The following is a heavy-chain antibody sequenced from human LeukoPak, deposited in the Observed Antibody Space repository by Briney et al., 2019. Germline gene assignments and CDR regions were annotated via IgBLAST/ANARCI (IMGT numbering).Heavy chain of an antibody. Sequence: GGSLRLSRAASGFTFSSYAMTWVRQAPGKGLEWVSTINAVDTNTYYADSVKGRFTVSRDNSKNTLYLQMNSLRAEDTAVYYCAKQFLETSWGQGTLVTVSS. D-gene: IGHD1-14*01. J-gene: IGHJ4*02. V-gene: IGHV3-23*01. CDR1: GFTFSSYA. CDR3: AKQFLETS. CDR2: INAVDTNT.